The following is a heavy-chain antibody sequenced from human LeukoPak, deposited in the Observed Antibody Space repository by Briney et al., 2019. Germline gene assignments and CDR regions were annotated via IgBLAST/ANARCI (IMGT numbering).Heavy chain of an antibody. CDR2: INSDGSST. Sequence: GGSLRLSCAGSGLTFSSYWMHWVGQARGKGLVGVSPINSDGSSTTYADSVKGRFTISRDNAKNTLYLQMNSLRAEDSAVYYCARAITESIAVAGTLDYWGQGTLVTVSS. CDR1: GLTFSSYW. J-gene: IGHJ4*02. CDR3: ARAITESIAVAGTLDY. D-gene: IGHD6-19*01. V-gene: IGHV3-74*01.